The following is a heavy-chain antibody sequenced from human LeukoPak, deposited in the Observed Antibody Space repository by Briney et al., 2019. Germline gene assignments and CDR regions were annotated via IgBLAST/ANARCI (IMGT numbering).Heavy chain of an antibody. V-gene: IGHV1-69*05. CDR3: ARDRGLEMAEQMYLFDP. CDR2: IIPIFGTA. J-gene: IGHJ5*02. Sequence: AASVKVSCKASGGTFSSYAISWVRQAPGQGLEWMGGIIPIFGTANYAQKFQGRVTMTRDTSTSTVYMELSSLRSEDTAVYYCARDRGLEMAEQMYLFDPWGQGTLVTVSS. D-gene: IGHD5-24*01. CDR1: GGTFSSYA.